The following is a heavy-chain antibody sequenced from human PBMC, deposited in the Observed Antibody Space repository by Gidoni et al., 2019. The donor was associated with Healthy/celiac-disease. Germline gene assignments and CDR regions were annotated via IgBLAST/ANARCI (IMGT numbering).Heavy chain of an antibody. CDR2: IYYSGST. CDR3: ARLFGVVIDY. J-gene: IGHJ4*02. V-gene: IGHV4-39*01. D-gene: IGHD3-3*01. Sequence: MVKPWIGSIYYSGSTYYNPSLKSRVTISVDTSKNQFSLKLSSVTAADTAVYYCARLFGVVIDYWGQGTLVTVSS.